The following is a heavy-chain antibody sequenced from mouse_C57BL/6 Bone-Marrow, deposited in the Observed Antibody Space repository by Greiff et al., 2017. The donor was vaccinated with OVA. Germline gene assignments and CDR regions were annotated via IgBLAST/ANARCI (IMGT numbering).Heavy chain of an antibody. J-gene: IGHJ3*01. Sequence: QVQLKESGPELVKPGASVKLSCKASGYTFTSYDINWVKQRPGQGLEWIGWIYPRDGSNKYNEKFKGKATLTVDTSSSTAYMELHSLTSEDSAVYFCARGSNWDVAYWGQGTLVTVSA. CDR1: GYTFTSYD. D-gene: IGHD4-1*01. CDR2: IYPRDGSN. CDR3: ARGSNWDVAY. V-gene: IGHV1-85*01.